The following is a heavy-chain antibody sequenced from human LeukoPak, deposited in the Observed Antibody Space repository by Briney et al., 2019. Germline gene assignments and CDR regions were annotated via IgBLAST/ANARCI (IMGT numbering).Heavy chain of an antibody. D-gene: IGHD2-15*01. CDR1: GYTFTSYF. Sequence: ASVRVSCKASGYTFTSYFIHWVRQAPGQGLEWMGIISPSDGSTSYAQRFQGRVTMTRDTSTNTVYMELSSLRSADTAVYYCARDHSVDIYYYYGMDVWGRGTTVTISS. J-gene: IGHJ6*02. CDR2: ISPSDGST. CDR3: ARDHSVDIYYYYGMDV. V-gene: IGHV1-46*01.